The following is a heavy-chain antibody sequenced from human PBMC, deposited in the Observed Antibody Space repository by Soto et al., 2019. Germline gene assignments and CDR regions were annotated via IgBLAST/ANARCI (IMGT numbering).Heavy chain of an antibody. D-gene: IGHD5-12*01. V-gene: IGHV3-9*01. CDR1: GFTFDAYA. J-gene: IGHJ4*02. CDR3: AKASEYSGYDLGPDFDY. Sequence: EVQLVESGGGLVQPGRSLRLSCAASGFTFDAYAMHWVRQAPGKGLEWVSGLSWNSGSIGYADSVKGRFTISRDNAKNSLYLQMNSLRAEDTALYYCAKASEYSGYDLGPDFDYWGQGTLVTVSS. CDR2: LSWNSGSI.